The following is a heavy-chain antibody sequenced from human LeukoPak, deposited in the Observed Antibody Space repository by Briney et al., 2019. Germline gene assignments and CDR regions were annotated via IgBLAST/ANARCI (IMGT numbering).Heavy chain of an antibody. CDR3: ARGGNYGDYDGYFDY. D-gene: IGHD4-17*01. CDR1: GCSISSYY. J-gene: IGHJ4*02. Sequence: SGTLSLTCTVSGCSISSYYWSWIRQPPGKGLEWIGYIYYSGSTNYNPSRKSRVTMSVDTSKNQFSLKLSSVTAADSAVYYCARGGNYGDYDGYFDYWGQGTLVTVSS. CDR2: IYYSGST. V-gene: IGHV4-59*08.